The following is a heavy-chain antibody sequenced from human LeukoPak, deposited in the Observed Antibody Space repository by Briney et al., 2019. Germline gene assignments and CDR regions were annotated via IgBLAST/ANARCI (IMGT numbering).Heavy chain of an antibody. CDR3: ARRESVVGTPGSYCRY. CDR1: GFTFSSYS. D-gene: IGHD1-26*01. V-gene: IGHV3-7*01. Sequence: GGSLRLSCAASGFTFSSYSMNWVRQAPGKGLEWVANIKQDGSEKYYVDSVKGRFTISRDNAKNSLYLQMNSLRAEDTAVYYCARRESVVGTPGSYCRYWGQGTLVTVSS. J-gene: IGHJ4*02. CDR2: IKQDGSEK.